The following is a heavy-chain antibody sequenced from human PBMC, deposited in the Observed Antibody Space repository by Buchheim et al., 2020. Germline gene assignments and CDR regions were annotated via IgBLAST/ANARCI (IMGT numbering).Heavy chain of an antibody. CDR1: GGSISSGSYY. V-gene: IGHV4-61*02. Sequence: QVQLQESGPGLVKPSQTLSLTCTVSGGSISSGSYYWSWIRQPAGKGLEWIGRIYTSGSTNYNPSLKSRVTISVDPSKNQFSLKLSSVTAADTAVYYCARTGGILTGYYDEYYFDYWGQGTL. D-gene: IGHD3-9*01. CDR2: IYTSGST. J-gene: IGHJ4*02. CDR3: ARTGGILTGYYDEYYFDY.